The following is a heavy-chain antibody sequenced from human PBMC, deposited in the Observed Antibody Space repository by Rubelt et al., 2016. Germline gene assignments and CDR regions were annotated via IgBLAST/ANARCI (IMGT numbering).Heavy chain of an antibody. V-gene: IGHV4-34*02. J-gene: IGHJ6*02. CDR1: GGSFSGYY. CDR3: ARGRNFYGMDV. CDR2: INHRGNT. Sequence: QVQLQQWGAGLLKPSETLSLTCAVYGGSFSGYYWSWSRLSPGKGLEWIAEINHRGNTNYNPSLSPKSRVTISVDTSKNQVSLDLRSVTAADTAGYYCARGRNFYGMDVWGQGTTVTVSS.